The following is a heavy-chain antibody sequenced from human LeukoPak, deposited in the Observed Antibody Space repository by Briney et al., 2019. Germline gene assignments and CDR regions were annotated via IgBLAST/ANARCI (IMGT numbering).Heavy chain of an antibody. CDR3: ARGTLDYGSGSYSSLYFLH. J-gene: IGHJ1*01. CDR2: IYYSGST. Sequence: SETLSLTCIVSVGSISSSNYYWGWIRQPPGKGLEWIGSIYYSGSTYYNPSLKSRVTISVDTSKNQFSLKLSSVTAADTAVYYCARGTLDYGSGSYSSLYFLHWGQGTLVTVSS. CDR1: VGSISSSNYY. V-gene: IGHV4-39*07. D-gene: IGHD3-10*01.